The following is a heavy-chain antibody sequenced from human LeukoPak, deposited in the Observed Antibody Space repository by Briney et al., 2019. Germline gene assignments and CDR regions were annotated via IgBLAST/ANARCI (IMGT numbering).Heavy chain of an antibody. CDR2: INSDGSST. CDR1: GFTFSSYW. Sequence: GGSLRLSCAASGFTFSSYWMHWVRQAPGKGLVWVSRINSDGSSTSYADSVKGRFTVSRDNAKNTLYLQMNSLRAEDTAVYYCARDLGDNPAADTDAFDLWGQGTMVTVSS. J-gene: IGHJ3*01. D-gene: IGHD1-14*01. V-gene: IGHV3-74*01. CDR3: ARDLGDNPAADTDAFDL.